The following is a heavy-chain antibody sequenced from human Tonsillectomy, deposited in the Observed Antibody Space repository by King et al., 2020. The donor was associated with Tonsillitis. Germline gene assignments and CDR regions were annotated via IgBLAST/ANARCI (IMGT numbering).Heavy chain of an antibody. J-gene: IGHJ6*02. CDR1: GFTFSSYG. D-gene: IGHD2-2*01. CDR3: AKDLGQVVVVPYGMDV. V-gene: IGHV3-30*18. Sequence: VQLVESGGGVVQPGRSLRLSCAASGFTFSSYGMHWVRQAPGKGLEWVAVISYDGINKYYADSVKGRFTISRDNSKNTLYLQMNSLRAEDTAVYYCAKDLGQVVVVPYGMDVWGQGTTVTVSS. CDR2: ISYDGINK.